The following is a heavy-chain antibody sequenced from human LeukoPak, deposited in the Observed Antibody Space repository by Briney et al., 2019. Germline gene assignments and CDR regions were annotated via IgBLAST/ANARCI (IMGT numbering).Heavy chain of an antibody. D-gene: IGHD3-10*01. CDR1: GFTFSSYG. CDR2: IWYDGSNK. V-gene: IGHV3-33*01. CDR3: ARDGDLREFGELKWTGHHERIVATTFDY. Sequence: HPGRSLRLSCAASGFTFSSYGMHWVRQAPGKGLEWVAVIWYDGSNKYYADSVKGRFTISRDNSKNTLYLQMNSLRAEDTAVYYCARDGDLREFGELKWTGHHERIVATTFDYWGQGTLVTVSS. J-gene: IGHJ4*02.